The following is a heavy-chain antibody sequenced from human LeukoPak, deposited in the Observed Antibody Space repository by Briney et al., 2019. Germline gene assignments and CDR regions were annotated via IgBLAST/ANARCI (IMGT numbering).Heavy chain of an antibody. J-gene: IGHJ6*03. CDR3: AKWGLTGEFYYYYMDV. V-gene: IGHV3-30*02. CDR2: IRYDGSNK. Sequence: GGSLRLSCAASGFTFSSYGMHWVRQAPGKGLEWVAFIRYDGSNKYYADSVKGRFTISRDNSKNTLYLQMNSLRAEDTAVYYCAKWGLTGEFYYYYMDVWGKGTTVTVSS. D-gene: IGHD7-27*01. CDR1: GFTFSSYG.